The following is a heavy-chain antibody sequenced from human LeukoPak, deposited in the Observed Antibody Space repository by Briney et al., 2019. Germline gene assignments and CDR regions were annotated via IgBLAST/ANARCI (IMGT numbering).Heavy chain of an antibody. V-gene: IGHV1-58*01. D-gene: IGHD1-26*01. CDR1: GFTFTSSA. Sequence: SVKVSCTASGFTFTSSAVQWVRPARAQRLEWIGWIVVGSGNTNYAQKFQERVTITSDMSTSTAYMELSSLRSEDTAVYYCAVSGSYENFDYWGQGTLVTVSS. CDR3: AVSGSYENFDY. CDR2: IVVGSGNT. J-gene: IGHJ4*02.